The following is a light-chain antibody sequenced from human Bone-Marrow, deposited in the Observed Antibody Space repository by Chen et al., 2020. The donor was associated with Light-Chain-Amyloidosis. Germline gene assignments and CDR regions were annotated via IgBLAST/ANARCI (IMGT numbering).Light chain of an antibody. Sequence: QPALPQPASVSGSPGQSIPISCPGTSGDVGTYNYVSWYQQHHGKAPKVMIYAVSNRPSGVSNRFSGSKSGNTASLTISGLQAEDEADYYCSSVTSSSSYVFGPGTKVTVL. CDR1: SGDVGTYNY. V-gene: IGLV2-14*01. CDR2: AVS. J-gene: IGLJ1*01. CDR3: SSVTSSSSYV.